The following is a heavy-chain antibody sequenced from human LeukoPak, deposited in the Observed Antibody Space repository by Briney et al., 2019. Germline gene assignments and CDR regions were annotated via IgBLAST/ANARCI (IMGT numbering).Heavy chain of an antibody. J-gene: IGHJ4*02. CDR3: ARGPNCSSTSCYGAY. CDR1: GFTFSSYA. CDR2: ISGSGGRGGNT. V-gene: IGHV3-23*01. D-gene: IGHD2-2*01. Sequence: GGSLRLSCAASGFTFSSYAMSWVRQAPGKGLEWVSGISGSGGRGGNTYYADSMKGRFTISRDNSKNTLYLQMNSLRAEDTAVYYCARGPNCSSTSCYGAYWGQGTLVTVSS.